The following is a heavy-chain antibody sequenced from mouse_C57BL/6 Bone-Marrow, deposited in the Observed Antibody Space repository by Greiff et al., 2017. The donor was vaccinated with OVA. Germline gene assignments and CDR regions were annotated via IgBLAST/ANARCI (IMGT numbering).Heavy chain of an antibody. CDR3: ARQGYCSSYGDY. CDR2: ISGGGGNT. V-gene: IGHV5-9*01. CDR1: GFTFSSYT. J-gene: IGHJ2*01. D-gene: IGHD1-1*01. Sequence: EVKVVESGGGLVKPGGSLKLSCAASGFTFSSYTMSWVRQTPEKRLEWVATISGGGGNTYYPDSMKGRITISIDNAKNTPYLQMSSLRSEDTALYYCARQGYCSSYGDYWGQGTTLTVSS.